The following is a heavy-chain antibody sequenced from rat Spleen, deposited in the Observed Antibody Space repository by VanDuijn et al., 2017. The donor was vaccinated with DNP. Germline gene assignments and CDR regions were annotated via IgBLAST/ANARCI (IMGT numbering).Heavy chain of an antibody. J-gene: IGHJ3*01. D-gene: IGHD1-11*01. CDR3: ARLGWHGWFAY. V-gene: IGHV4-2*01. Sequence: EVRLVESGGGLVQPGRSLKLSCAASGFNFNGYWMAWVRQAPGKGLEWIGEINEGGITMNYTPSLKYKFTISRDNAQNTLYLQMSKLGSEDTAIYYCARLGWHGWFAYWGQGTLVTVSS. CDR1: GFNFNGYW. CDR2: INEGGITM.